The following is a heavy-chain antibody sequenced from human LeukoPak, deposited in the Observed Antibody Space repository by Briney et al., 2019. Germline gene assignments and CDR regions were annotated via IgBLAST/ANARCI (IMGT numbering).Heavy chain of an antibody. CDR1: GYTFTSYD. J-gene: IGHJ4*02. CDR3: ARGPPNWGYDY. Sequence: GESLKISCKASGYTFTSYDFNWVRQATGQRPEWMGWMGPNSGDTGYAQKFQDRVTMTRNTSISTAYMELSSLRSDDTAVYYCARGPPNWGYDYWGPGTLVTVSS. D-gene: IGHD7-27*01. V-gene: IGHV1-8*01. CDR2: MGPNSGDT.